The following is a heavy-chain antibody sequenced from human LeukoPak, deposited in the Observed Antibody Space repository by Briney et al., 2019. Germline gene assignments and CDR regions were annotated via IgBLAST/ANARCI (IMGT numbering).Heavy chain of an antibody. CDR3: VREQYGTGSYGSVV. D-gene: IGHD3-10*01. V-gene: IGHV3-11*05. CDR1: GFTFSDYY. J-gene: IGHJ6*02. CDR2: ISSSSSYT. Sequence: RGSLRLSCAASGFTFSDYYMSWIRQGPGKGLEWLSYISSSSSYTDYADSVKGRVTISRDNAKKSLYLQMNSLRAEDTAVYYCVREQYGTGSYGSVVWGQGTTVTVSS.